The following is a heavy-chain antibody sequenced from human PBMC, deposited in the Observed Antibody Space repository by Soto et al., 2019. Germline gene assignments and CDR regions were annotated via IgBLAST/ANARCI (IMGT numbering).Heavy chain of an antibody. J-gene: IGHJ3*02. CDR2: ISGSGGST. Sequence: GGSLRLSCAASGFTFSSYAMSWVRQAPGKGLEWVSAISGSGGSTYYADSVKGRFTISRDNSKNTLYLQMNSLRAEDTAVYYCAREDIVVVPAAINSDAFDIWGQGTMVTVSS. V-gene: IGHV3-23*01. D-gene: IGHD2-2*01. CDR3: AREDIVVVPAAINSDAFDI. CDR1: GFTFSSYA.